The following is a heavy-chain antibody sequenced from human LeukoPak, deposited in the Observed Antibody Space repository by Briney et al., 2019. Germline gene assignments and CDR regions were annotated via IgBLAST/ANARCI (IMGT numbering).Heavy chain of an antibody. V-gene: IGHV3-7*01. CDR3: SATGR. CDR1: GFTFSNYW. Sequence: GGSLRLSCATSGFTFSNYWMSWVRQAPGKGLEWVANIKQDGSDIYYVDSVKGRFTISRDNAKNSLYLQMNSLRAEDTAVYYCSATGRWGQGTLVAVSS. D-gene: IGHD2-15*01. J-gene: IGHJ4*02. CDR2: IKQDGSDI.